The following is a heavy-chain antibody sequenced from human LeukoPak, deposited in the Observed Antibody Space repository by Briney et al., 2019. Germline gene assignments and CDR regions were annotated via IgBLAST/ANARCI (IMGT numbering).Heavy chain of an antibody. D-gene: IGHD6-19*01. CDR2: INPSAGGT. CDR1: GYTFTSYY. V-gene: IGHV1-46*01. Sequence: ASVKVSCKASGYTFTSYYIHWVRQAPGQGLEWMGIINPSAGGTKYAQNFQGRLTMTRDTSTSTVYMELTSLRSEDTAVYYCAREAVAGIVGYYYYMDVWGKGTTVTVSS. J-gene: IGHJ6*03. CDR3: AREAVAGIVGYYYYMDV.